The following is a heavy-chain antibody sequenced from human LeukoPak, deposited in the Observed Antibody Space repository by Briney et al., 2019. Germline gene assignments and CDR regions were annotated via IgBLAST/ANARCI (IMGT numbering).Heavy chain of an antibody. CDR2: ISGNGAKV. V-gene: IGHV3-23*01. CDR3: AKDLNWNYVHY. Sequence: PGGSLRLSCAASGFTFSNYAMAWVRQAPGKGLEWVSGISGNGAKVYYADSVKGRFTISRDNSKNTLYLQMNSLRAEDTAVYYCAKDLNWNYVHYWGQGTLVTVSS. D-gene: IGHD1-7*01. CDR1: GFTFSNYA. J-gene: IGHJ4*02.